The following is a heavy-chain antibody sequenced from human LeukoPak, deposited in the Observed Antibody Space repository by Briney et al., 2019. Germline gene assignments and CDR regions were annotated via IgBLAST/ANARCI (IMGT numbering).Heavy chain of an antibody. Sequence: GASVKVSCKASGYTFTGYYMHWVRQAPGQGLEWMGWINPNSGGTNYAQKFQGRVTMTRDTSISTAYMELSRLRSDDTAVYYCARGLRATLWFGESQTPSRVDYWGQGTLVTVSS. CDR1: GYTFTGYY. CDR3: ARGLRATLWFGESQTPSRVDY. CDR2: INPNSGGT. D-gene: IGHD3-10*01. V-gene: IGHV1-2*02. J-gene: IGHJ4*02.